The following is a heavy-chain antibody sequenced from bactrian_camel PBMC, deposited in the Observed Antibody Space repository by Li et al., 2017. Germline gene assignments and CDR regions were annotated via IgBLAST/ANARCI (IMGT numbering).Heavy chain of an antibody. CDR2: INSGGGSGGGST. V-gene: IGHV3S40*01. CDR1: GFTFSTYY. D-gene: IGHD3*01. Sequence: VQLVESGGRLVQPGGSLRLSCAASGFTFSTYYMSWVRQAPGKGLEWVSTINSGGGSGGGSTSYADSVKGRFTISRDNAKNTLSLQMNALKPEDTAVYYCATGTRWAWKIWGQGTQVTVS. J-gene: IGHJ4*01. CDR3: ATGTRWAWKI.